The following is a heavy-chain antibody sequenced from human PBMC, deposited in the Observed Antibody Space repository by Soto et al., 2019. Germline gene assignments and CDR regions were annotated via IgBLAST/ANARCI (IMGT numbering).Heavy chain of an antibody. J-gene: IGHJ3*02. V-gene: IGHV4-34*01. Sequence: SETLSLTCAVYGGSFSGYYWSWIRQPPGKGLEWIGEINHSGSTNYNPSLKSRVTVSVDTSKNQFSLKLSSVTAADTAVYYCARRRGYYGSGKPNFFDIWGQGIMVTVSS. CDR3: ARRRGYYGSGKPNFFDI. CDR1: GGSFSGYY. D-gene: IGHD3-10*01. CDR2: INHSGST.